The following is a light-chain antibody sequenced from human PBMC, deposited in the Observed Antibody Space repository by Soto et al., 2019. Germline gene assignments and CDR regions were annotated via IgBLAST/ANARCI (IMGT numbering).Light chain of an antibody. J-gene: IGLJ2*01. CDR3: AAWDDSLSGVV. CDR2: RNN. V-gene: IGLV1-47*01. Sequence: QSVLTQPPSASGTPGQRVTISCSGSSSNIGSNYVFWYQHLPGTAPKLLIYRNNQRPSGVPDRFSGSQSGTSASLAISGLRSEDETDYYCAAWDDSLSGVVFGGGTQLTVL. CDR1: SSNIGSNY.